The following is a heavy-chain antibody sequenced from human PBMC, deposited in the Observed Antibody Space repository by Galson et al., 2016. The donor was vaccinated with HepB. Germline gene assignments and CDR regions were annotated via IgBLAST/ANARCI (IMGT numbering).Heavy chain of an antibody. J-gene: IGHJ4*02. CDR2: IYPGDSDT. Sequence: QSGAEVKKPGESLKISCQGSGYKFTSYWIGWVRQVPGKGLEWMGTIYPGDSDTRYSPSFQGQVTISVDKSISTAYLQWSSLKASDSAMYYCARHELHRNSWYMDSWGQGTLVTVSS. D-gene: IGHD6-13*01. CDR3: ARHELHRNSWYMDS. V-gene: IGHV5-51*01. CDR1: GYKFTSYW.